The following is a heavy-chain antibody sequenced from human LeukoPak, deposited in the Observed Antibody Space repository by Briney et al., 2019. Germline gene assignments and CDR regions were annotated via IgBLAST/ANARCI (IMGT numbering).Heavy chain of an antibody. CDR1: GYTFTGYY. CDR2: INPNSGGT. CDR3: ARVVPEWLLYN. J-gene: IGHJ4*02. V-gene: IGHV1-2*02. Sequence: GASVKVSCKASGYTFTGYYMHWVRQAPEQGLEWMGWINPNSGGTNYAQKFQGRVTMTGNTSISTAYMELSRLRSDDTAVYYCARVVPEWLLYNWGQGTLVTVSS. D-gene: IGHD3-3*01.